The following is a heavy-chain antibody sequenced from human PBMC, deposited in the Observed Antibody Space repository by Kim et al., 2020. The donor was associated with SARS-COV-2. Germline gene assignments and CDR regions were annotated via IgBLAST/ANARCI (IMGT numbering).Heavy chain of an antibody. CDR3: AREGGDSGYDRRYYYYGMDV. CDR2: ISSSSSYI. Sequence: GGSLRLSCAASGFTFSSYSMNWVRQAPGKGLEWVSSISSSSSYIYYADSVKGRFTISRDNAKNSLYLQMNSLRAEDTAVYYCAREGGDSGYDRRYYYYGMDVWGQGTTVTVSS. J-gene: IGHJ6*02. D-gene: IGHD5-12*01. V-gene: IGHV3-21*01. CDR1: GFTFSSYS.